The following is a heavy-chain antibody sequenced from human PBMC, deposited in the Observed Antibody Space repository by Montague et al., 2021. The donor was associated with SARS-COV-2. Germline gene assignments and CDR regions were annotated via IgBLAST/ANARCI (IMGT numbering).Heavy chain of an antibody. CDR2: ISGRGSYT. Sequence: SLRLSCAASGFTFSDYYMSWIRQAPGKGLEWVSYISGRGSYTDYADSVKGRFTISRDNARKSPYLEMNSLRAEDTAVYYCARLVGVESNRRDYFNYWGQGTLVTVSS. J-gene: IGHJ4*02. D-gene: IGHD1-14*01. CDR1: GFTFSDYY. V-gene: IGHV3-11*03. CDR3: ARLVGVESNRRDYFNY.